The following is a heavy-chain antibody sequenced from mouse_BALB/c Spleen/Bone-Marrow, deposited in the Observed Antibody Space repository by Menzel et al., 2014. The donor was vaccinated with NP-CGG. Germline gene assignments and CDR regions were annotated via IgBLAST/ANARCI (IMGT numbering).Heavy chain of an antibody. J-gene: IGHJ3*01. Sequence: ASGYAFTNYLIEWVKQRPGQGLEWIGVINPGSGGTNYNEKFKGKATLTADKSSSTAYMQLSSLTSDDSAVYFCARGDYRYDGFAYWGQGTLVTVSA. D-gene: IGHD2-14*01. CDR3: ARGDYRYDGFAY. V-gene: IGHV1-54*01. CDR1: GYAFTNYL. CDR2: INPGSGGT.